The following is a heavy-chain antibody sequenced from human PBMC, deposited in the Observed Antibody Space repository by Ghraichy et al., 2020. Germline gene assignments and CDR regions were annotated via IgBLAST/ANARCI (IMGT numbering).Heavy chain of an antibody. CDR3: ARQGRIAAAGFYFDI. D-gene: IGHD6-13*01. Sequence: SETLSLTCTVSGGSISSYYWSWIRQPPGKGLEWIGYIYYSGSTYYNPSLKSRVTISVDTSKNQFSLKLSSVTAADTAVYYCARQGRIAAAGFYFDIWGQGTMVTVSS. J-gene: IGHJ3*02. V-gene: IGHV4-59*04. CDR2: IYYSGST. CDR1: GGSISSYY.